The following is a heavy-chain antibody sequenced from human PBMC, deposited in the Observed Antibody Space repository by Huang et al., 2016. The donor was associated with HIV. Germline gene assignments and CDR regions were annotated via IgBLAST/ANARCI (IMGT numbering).Heavy chain of an antibody. Sequence: DVQLVESGGGLVKPGGSLRLSCAASGFSFDSFAMHWVRQAPGKGLGWGASITASSRFKGEAGSLTGRFTVSRDNAKNSLYLQMNSLRPEDTAVYYCVRENYGSGSTLHWFDPWGQGTLVTVSS. CDR3: VRENYGSGSTLHWFDP. CDR2: ITASSRFK. V-gene: IGHV3-21*01. J-gene: IGHJ5*02. D-gene: IGHD3-10*01. CDR1: GFSFDSFA.